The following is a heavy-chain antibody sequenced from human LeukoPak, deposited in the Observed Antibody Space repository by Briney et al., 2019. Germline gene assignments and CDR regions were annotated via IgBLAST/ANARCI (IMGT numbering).Heavy chain of an antibody. CDR2: INDDETST. V-gene: IGHV3-74*01. J-gene: IGHJ3*02. CDR1: GFSFSSSW. CDR3: AKEGDYYGSGSYRDGFDI. D-gene: IGHD3-10*01. Sequence: GGSLRLSCAASGFSFSSSWMHWVRQVPGKGLEWVSRINDDETSTTYAESVKGRFTISRDSFKNTLYLQMNSLRPEDTAVYYCAKEGDYYGSGSYRDGFDIWGQGTRATVSS.